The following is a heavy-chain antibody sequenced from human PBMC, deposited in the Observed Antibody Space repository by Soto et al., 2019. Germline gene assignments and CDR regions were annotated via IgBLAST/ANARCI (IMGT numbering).Heavy chain of an antibody. J-gene: IGHJ4*02. CDR2: INHSGST. Sequence: PSETLSLTCAVYGGSFSGYNWTWIRQPPGKGLEWIGEINHSGSTNYNPSLKSRVTISVDTSKNQFSLKLSSVTAADTAVYYCAREVMRYYDSSGYSAFEYWGQGTLVTVSS. CDR1: GGSFSGYN. CDR3: AREVMRYYDSSGYSAFEY. D-gene: IGHD3-22*01. V-gene: IGHV4-34*01.